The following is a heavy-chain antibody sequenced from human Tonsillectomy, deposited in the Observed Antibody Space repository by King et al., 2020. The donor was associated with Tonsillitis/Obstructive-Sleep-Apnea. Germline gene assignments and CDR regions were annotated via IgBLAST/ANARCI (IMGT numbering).Heavy chain of an antibody. CDR3: LNGAATGWFDP. CDR2: INHSGST. Sequence: HVQLQQWGAGLLKPSETLSLTCAVYGGSFSGYYWSWIRQPPGKGLEWIGEINHSGSTNYHPSLKSRVTISVDTSKNQVSLKLSSVTAADTAVYYCLNGAATGWFDPWGQGTLVTVSS. J-gene: IGHJ5*02. D-gene: IGHD3-10*01. CDR1: GGSFSGYY. V-gene: IGHV4-34*01.